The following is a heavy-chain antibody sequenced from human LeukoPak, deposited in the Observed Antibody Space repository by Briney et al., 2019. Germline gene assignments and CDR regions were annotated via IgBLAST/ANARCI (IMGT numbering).Heavy chain of an antibody. J-gene: IGHJ4*02. CDR1: GGSISSYY. CDR3: ARDNSGSYQFDY. Sequence: SETLSLTCTVSGGSISSYYWSWIRQPPGKGLEWIGYTYYSGSTNYNPSLKSRVTISVDTSKNQFSLKLSSVTAADTAVYYCARDNSGSYQFDYWGQGTLVTVSS. D-gene: IGHD1-26*01. CDR2: TYYSGST. V-gene: IGHV4-59*01.